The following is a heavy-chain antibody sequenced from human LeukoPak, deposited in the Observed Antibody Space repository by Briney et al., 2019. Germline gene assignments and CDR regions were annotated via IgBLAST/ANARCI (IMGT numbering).Heavy chain of an antibody. CDR3: AKGPRCTSCPIYPYNWFDP. CDR1: GFTFSSYS. J-gene: IGHJ5*02. D-gene: IGHD2-2*01. Sequence: PGGSLRLSCAGSGFTFSSYSMNWVRQAPGKGLEWVSSISSSSIYIYYADSVKGRFTISRDNAKNSLYLQMNSLRAEDTAVYYCAKGPRCTSCPIYPYNWFDPWGQGTLVTVPS. V-gene: IGHV3-21*04. CDR2: ISSSSIYI.